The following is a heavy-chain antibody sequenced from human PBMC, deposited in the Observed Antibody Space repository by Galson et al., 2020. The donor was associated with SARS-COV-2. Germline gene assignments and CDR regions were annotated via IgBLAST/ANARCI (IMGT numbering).Heavy chain of an antibody. CDR2: ISSTGSAM. V-gene: IGHV3-48*01. J-gene: IGHJ4*02. D-gene: IGHD3-22*01. Sequence: GESLKISCAASGLIFSSYSMTWVRQAPGKGLEWVSYISSTGSAMYYADPVKGRFTISRDNAKNSLYLQMNRLRVEDTAVYYCAGGRISSGSAYWGQGTLVTVSS. CDR1: GLIFSSYS. CDR3: AGGRISSGSAY.